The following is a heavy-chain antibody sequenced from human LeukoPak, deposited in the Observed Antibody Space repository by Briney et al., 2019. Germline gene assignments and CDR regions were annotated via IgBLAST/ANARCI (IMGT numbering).Heavy chain of an antibody. V-gene: IGHV5-51*01. D-gene: IGHD1-26*01. Sequence: GGSLRLSCAASGFTFSGSAMHWVRQASGKGLEWMGIIYPGDSDTRYSPSFQGQVTMSADKSISTAYLQWSSLKASDTAMYYCARHETSGSGDYWGQGTLVTVSS. CDR3: ARHETSGSGDY. CDR2: IYPGDSDT. CDR1: GFTFSGSA. J-gene: IGHJ4*02.